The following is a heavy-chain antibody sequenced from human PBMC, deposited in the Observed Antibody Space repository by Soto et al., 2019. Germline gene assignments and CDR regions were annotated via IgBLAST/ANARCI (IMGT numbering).Heavy chain of an antibody. CDR1: GYTFTSYG. CDR3: ARLHDYGDYIDAFDI. J-gene: IGHJ3*02. V-gene: IGHV1-18*01. CDR2: ISAYNGNT. D-gene: IGHD4-17*01. Sequence: ASVKVSCKASGYTFTSYGISWVRQAPGQGLEWMGWISAYNGNTNYAQKLQGRVTMTTDTSTSTAYMELRSLRSDDTAVYYCARLHDYGDYIDAFDIWGQGTMVTVSS.